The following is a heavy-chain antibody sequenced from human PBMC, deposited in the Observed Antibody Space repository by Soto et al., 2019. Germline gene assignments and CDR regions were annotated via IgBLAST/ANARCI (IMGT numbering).Heavy chain of an antibody. V-gene: IGHV3-30*18. J-gene: IGHJ6*02. CDR2: ISYDGSNK. Sequence: QVQLVESGGGVVQPGRSLRLSCAASGFTFRSYGMHWVRQAPGKGLEWVAVISYDGSNKYYADSVKGRFTISRDNSKNTLYLQMNSLRAEDTAVYYCAKDPFGGGSYLRYYYYGMDVWGQGTTVTVSS. D-gene: IGHD1-26*01. CDR1: GFTFRSYG. CDR3: AKDPFGGGSYLRYYYYGMDV.